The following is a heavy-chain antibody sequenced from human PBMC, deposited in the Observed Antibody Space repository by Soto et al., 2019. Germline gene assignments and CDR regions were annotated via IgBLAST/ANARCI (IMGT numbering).Heavy chain of an antibody. CDR3: ARGPVRNWFDP. CDR2: INAANGNT. V-gene: IGHV1-3*01. Sequence: ASVKVSCKASGYTFTNYAMHWVRRATGQRLEWMGWINAANGNTKYLQKFQGRVTISRDTSASTAYMELSSLKSEDTAVYYCARGPVRNWFDPWGQGTLVTVSS. CDR1: GYTFTNYA. J-gene: IGHJ5*02. D-gene: IGHD2-2*01.